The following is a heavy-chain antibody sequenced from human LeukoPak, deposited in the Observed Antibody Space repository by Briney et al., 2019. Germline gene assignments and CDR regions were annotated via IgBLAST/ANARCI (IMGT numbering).Heavy chain of an antibody. J-gene: IGHJ6*03. D-gene: IGHD3-3*01. CDR1: GYTFTSNY. Sequence: ASVKVSCKAFGYTFTSNYMHWVRQAPGQGPEWMGVISPSGGSTSYAQKFQGRVTMTRDMSTSTVNMELSSLRSEDTAVYYCARNGMEWSPNPYYYYYMDVWGKGTTVTVSS. CDR3: ARNGMEWSPNPYYYYYMDV. CDR2: ISPSGGST. V-gene: IGHV1-46*01.